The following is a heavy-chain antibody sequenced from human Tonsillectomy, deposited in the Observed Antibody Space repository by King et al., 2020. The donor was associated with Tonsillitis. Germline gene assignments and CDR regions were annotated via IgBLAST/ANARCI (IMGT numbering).Heavy chain of an antibody. V-gene: IGHV4-39*07. CDR2: IYHSGST. CDR3: AREGIVVVTAIHYFDF. D-gene: IGHD2-21*02. Sequence: VQLQESGPGLVKPSETLSLTCNVSGDSISGRSYYWGWIRQPPGKGLEWIGSIYHSGSTYYNPSLKSRVSISVDTSKNQFSLKLTSVTAADTAVYYCAREGIVVVTAIHYFDFWGQGTLVTVSS. J-gene: IGHJ4*02. CDR1: GDSISGRSYY.